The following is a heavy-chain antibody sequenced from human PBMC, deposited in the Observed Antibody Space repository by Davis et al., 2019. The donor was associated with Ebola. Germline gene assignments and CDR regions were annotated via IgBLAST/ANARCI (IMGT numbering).Heavy chain of an antibody. Sequence: GGSLRLSCTASGFIFSSYTMNWVRQTPGKGLEWVSSISSGGTYIYYADSVKGRFSVSRDNTKNSVYLQMSALRGDDTAVYYCASSWYLGYWGQGALVTVSS. CDR2: ISSGGTYI. V-gene: IGHV3-21*01. CDR1: GFIFSSYT. CDR3: ASSWYLGY. D-gene: IGHD6-13*01. J-gene: IGHJ4*02.